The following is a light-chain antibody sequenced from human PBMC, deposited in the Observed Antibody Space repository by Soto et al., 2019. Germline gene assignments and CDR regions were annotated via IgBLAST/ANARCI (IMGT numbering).Light chain of an antibody. CDR2: WSS. J-gene: IGKJ2*01. V-gene: IGKV4-1*01. CDR1: HSLLYNSSHY. CDR3: QQYYTTLYT. Sequence: VVTQFPDSLTVSLGERAAIDCKSSHSLLYNSSHYLAWYQQKPGQPPKLLIYWSSTRESGVPARFSGSGSETNFTLSLSGVQAEDAAVYYCQQYYTTLYTFGQGTKLAI.